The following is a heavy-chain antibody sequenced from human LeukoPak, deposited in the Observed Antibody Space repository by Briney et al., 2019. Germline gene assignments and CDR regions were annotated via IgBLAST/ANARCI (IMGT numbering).Heavy chain of an antibody. CDR1: GYSFTSYW. D-gene: IGHD3-22*01. Sequence: GESLKISLKGSGYSFTSYWSGWVRQMPGKGLEWMGIIYPGDSDTRYSPSFQGQVTISADKSSSTAYLQWSSLNASDTAMYYCARRSGADYYNNRGYGYWGQGTLVTVSS. V-gene: IGHV5-51*01. CDR2: IYPGDSDT. CDR3: ARRSGADYYNNRGYGY. J-gene: IGHJ4*02.